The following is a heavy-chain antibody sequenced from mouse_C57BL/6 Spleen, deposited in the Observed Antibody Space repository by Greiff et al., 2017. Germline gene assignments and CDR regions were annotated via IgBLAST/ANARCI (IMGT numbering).Heavy chain of an antibody. D-gene: IGHD1-1*01. CDR1: GYTFTSYW. V-gene: IGHV1-64*01. Sequence: VQLQQSGAELVKPGASVKLSCKASGYTFTSYWMHWVKQRPGQGLEWIGMIHPNSGSTNYNEKFKSKATLTVDKSSSTAYMQLSSLTSEDSAVYYCARSPSYYGSSFYYAMDYWGQGTTLTVSS. CDR2: IHPNSGST. CDR3: ARSPSYYGSSFYYAMDY. J-gene: IGHJ2*01.